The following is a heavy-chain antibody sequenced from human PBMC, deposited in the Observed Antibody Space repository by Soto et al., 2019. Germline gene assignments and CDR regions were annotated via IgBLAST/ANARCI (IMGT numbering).Heavy chain of an antibody. V-gene: IGHV3-23*01. CDR1: GFTFSQCA. Sequence: GGSLRLSCAASGFTFSQCAMNWVRQAPGKGLEWVSVVRTSGLTHYPDSVKGRFTVSRDNSKNSVYLQMNSLRVEDTAVYYCAKGGSSSSSGFDYWGRGTLVTVSS. D-gene: IGHD2-2*01. J-gene: IGHJ4*02. CDR3: AKGGSSSSSGFDY. CDR2: VRTSGLT.